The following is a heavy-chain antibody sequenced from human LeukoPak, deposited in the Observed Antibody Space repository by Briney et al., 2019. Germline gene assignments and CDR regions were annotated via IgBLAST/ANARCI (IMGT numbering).Heavy chain of an antibody. CDR1: GYTFTGYY. CDR2: INPNSGGT. V-gene: IGHV1-2*06. D-gene: IGHD3-22*01. CDR3: ARARRVYYYDSSGSISP. J-gene: IGHJ5*02. Sequence: ASVKVSCKASGYTFTGYYMHWVRQAPGQGLDWMGRINPNSGGTKYEQKFQGRVTMSRDTSISTAYMELSRLRSDDTAVYYCARARRVYYYDSSGSISPWGQGTLVTVSS.